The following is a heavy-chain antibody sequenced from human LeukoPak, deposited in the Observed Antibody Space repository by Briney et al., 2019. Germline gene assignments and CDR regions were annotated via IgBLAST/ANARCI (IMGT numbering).Heavy chain of an antibody. D-gene: IGHD2-8*01. CDR3: ARDHPTPNAGYMDV. J-gene: IGHJ6*03. V-gene: IGHV4-4*07. CDR2: ISSSGST. Sequence: SETLSLTCTVSGGSISSYYWTWIRQPAGKGLEWIGRISSSGSTNYNPSLKSRVTISVDTPKNQFSLKVSSVTAADTAVYYCARDHPTPNAGYMDVWGKGTTVTVSS. CDR1: GGSISSYY.